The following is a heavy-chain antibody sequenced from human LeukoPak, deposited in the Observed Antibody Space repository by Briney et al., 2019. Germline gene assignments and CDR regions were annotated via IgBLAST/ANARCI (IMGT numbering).Heavy chain of an antibody. Sequence: SETLSLTCTVSGGSISSGGYYWSWIRQHPGKGLEWIGYIYYSGSTYYNPSLKSRVTISVDTSKNQFSLKLSSVTAADTTVYYCARRVGGYYFDYWGQGTLVTVSS. J-gene: IGHJ4*02. CDR3: ARRVGGYYFDY. V-gene: IGHV4-31*03. CDR2: IYYSGST. CDR1: GGSISSGGYY. D-gene: IGHD6-25*01.